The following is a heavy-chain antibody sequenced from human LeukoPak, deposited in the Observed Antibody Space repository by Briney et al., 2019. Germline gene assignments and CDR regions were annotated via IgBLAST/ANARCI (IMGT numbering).Heavy chain of an antibody. V-gene: IGHV3-23*01. CDR2: ISGSGGST. D-gene: IGHD3-22*01. J-gene: IGHJ4*02. CDR3: AKDPHKYYYDSSGYYYYFDY. CDR1: GFTFSSYE. Sequence: GGSLRLSCAASGFTFSSYEMSWVRQAPGKGLEWVSAISGSGGSTYYADSVKGRFTISRDNSKNTLYLQMNSLRAEDTAVYYCAKDPHKYYYDSSGYYYYFDYWGQGTLVTVSS.